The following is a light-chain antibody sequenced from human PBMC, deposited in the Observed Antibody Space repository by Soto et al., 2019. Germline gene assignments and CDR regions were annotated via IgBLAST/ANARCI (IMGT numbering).Light chain of an antibody. CDR3: QQYCQQYGSSPPSWT. CDR2: GAS. CDR1: HTVSSSY. Sequence: ETGLTQSPGTLSLSPGERATLSFRASHTVSSSYLAWYQQKPGQATRILIYGASSRATGIPDRFSGSGSGTDVTLTISRLEPEDFAVYYCQQYCQQYGSSPPSWTFGQGTRVEIK. V-gene: IGKV3-20*01. J-gene: IGKJ1*01.